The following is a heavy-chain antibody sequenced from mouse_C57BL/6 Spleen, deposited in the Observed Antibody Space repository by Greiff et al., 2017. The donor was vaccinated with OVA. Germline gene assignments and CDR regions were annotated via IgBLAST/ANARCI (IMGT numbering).Heavy chain of an antibody. CDR3: ARDGVTTGPFAY. D-gene: IGHD1-1*01. J-gene: IGHJ3*01. CDR2: ISYDGSN. V-gene: IGHV3-6*01. CDR1: GYSITSGYY. Sequence: EVQLQESGPGLVKPSQSLSLTCSVTGYSITSGYYWNWIRQFPGNKLEWMGYISYDGSNNYNPSLKNRISITRDTSKNQFFLKLNSVTTEDTATYYCARDGVTTGPFAYWGQGTLVTVSA.